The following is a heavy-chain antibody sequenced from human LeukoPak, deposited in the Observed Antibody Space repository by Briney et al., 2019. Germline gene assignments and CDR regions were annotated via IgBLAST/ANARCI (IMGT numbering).Heavy chain of an antibody. CDR3: AREGLSELTSAY. Sequence: SQTLSLTCAISGDSVSSNCAAWNWIRQSPARGVEWRGRTYYRSKCYNDDAVAVRSRITSNADTSKNELSLHRNVGTPEGAAVYYCAREGLSELTSAYSGQGTPATLSS. V-gene: IGHV6-1*01. D-gene: IGHD1-26*01. CDR2: TYYRSKCYN. CDR1: GDSVSSNCAA. J-gene: IGHJ4*02.